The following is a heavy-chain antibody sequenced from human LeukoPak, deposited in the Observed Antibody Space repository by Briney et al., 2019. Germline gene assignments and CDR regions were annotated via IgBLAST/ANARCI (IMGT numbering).Heavy chain of an antibody. CDR1: GYSFTNYW. CDR3: ARPESGSSYGYYTY. D-gene: IGHD5-18*01. V-gene: IGHV5-51*01. CDR2: IYPGDSDT. Sequence: GGSLEISCKGSGYSFTNYWIGWGRQVPGKGLEYMGIIYPGDSDTRYSPSFQGQVPISADKSTNTAYLQWSSLKASDTAMYYCARPESGSSYGYYTYWGRGTLVTVSS. J-gene: IGHJ4*02.